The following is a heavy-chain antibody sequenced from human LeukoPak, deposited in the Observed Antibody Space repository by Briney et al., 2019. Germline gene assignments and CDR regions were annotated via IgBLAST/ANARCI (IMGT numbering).Heavy chain of an antibody. V-gene: IGHV3-11*01. D-gene: IGHD6-13*01. Sequence: GGSLRLSCAASGFIFSDYYMTWIRQSPGKGLEWLSYIDSSGDVIYYADSVKGRFTISRDNAKNSLYLQMSSLGAEDTAVYYCAKGTHSSSWHWFDPWGQGTLVTVST. J-gene: IGHJ5*02. CDR1: GFIFSDYY. CDR2: IDSSGDVI. CDR3: AKGTHSSSWHWFDP.